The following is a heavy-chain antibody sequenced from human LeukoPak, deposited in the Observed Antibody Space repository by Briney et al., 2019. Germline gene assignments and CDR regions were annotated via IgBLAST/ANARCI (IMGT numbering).Heavy chain of an antibody. Sequence: ASVKVSCKVSGYTFTELSMHWVRQAPGKGLEWMGGFDPEDGETIYAQKFQGRVTMTEDTSTDTAYMEPSSLRSEDTAVYYCATGVGWELLHYFDYWGQGTLVTVSS. CDR1: GYTFTELS. D-gene: IGHD1-26*01. CDR3: ATGVGWELLHYFDY. CDR2: FDPEDGET. V-gene: IGHV1-24*01. J-gene: IGHJ4*02.